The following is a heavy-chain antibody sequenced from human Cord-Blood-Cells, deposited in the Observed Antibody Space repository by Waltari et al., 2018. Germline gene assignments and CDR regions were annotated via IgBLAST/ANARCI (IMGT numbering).Heavy chain of an antibody. Sequence: QLQLQESGPGLVKPSETLSLTCTVSGGSISSSSYYWGWIRQPPGKGLEWMGSSYYSGSTYYNPSLKSRVTISVDTSKNQFSLKLSSVTAADTAVYYCARYCSGGSCYDAFDIWGQGTMVTVSS. CDR1: GGSISSSSYY. CDR2: SYYSGST. J-gene: IGHJ3*02. D-gene: IGHD2-15*01. V-gene: IGHV4-39*01. CDR3: ARYCSGGSCYDAFDI.